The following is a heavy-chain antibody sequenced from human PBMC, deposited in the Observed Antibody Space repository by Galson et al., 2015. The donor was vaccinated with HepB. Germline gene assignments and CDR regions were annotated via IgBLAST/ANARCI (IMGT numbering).Heavy chain of an antibody. D-gene: IGHD1-26*01. CDR1: GYSFINYW. J-gene: IGHJ4*02. Sequence: QSGAEVKKPGESLKISCKGSGYSFINYWIGWVRQMPGKGLEWVGIIYPGDSETTYSPSFEGHVTISVDTSISTAYLQWNSLKASDTAMYYCARPPYSGTYDEAFDLWGQGTLVTVSS. V-gene: IGHV5-51*01. CDR2: IYPGDSET. CDR3: ARPPYSGTYDEAFDL.